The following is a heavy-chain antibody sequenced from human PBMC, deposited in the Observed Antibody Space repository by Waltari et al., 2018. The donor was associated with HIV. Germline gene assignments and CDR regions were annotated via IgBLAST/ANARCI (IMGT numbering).Heavy chain of an antibody. J-gene: IGHJ6*02. CDR1: VGSIRGYY. CDR2: IYIAGST. D-gene: IGHD3-10*01. V-gene: IGHV4-4*07. CDR3: ARENILLLFGESYYNYYGMDV. Sequence: QVQLQESGPGLVKPSETLSLTCTVSVGSIRGYYWSWIRQPAGKGLAWIGQIYIAGSTNYNPSLKSRVTMSLDASKNLFSLKMRSVTAADTAVYYCARENILLLFGESYYNYYGMDVWGQGTTVTVSS.